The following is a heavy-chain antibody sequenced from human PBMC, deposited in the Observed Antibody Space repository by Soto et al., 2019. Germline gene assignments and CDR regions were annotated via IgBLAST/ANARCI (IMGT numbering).Heavy chain of an antibody. J-gene: IGHJ4*02. CDR3: ARCLPGAPYERTFDY. V-gene: IGHV6-1*01. Sequence: SQTLSLTCAISGDSVSSNTVAWNWIRQSPSRGLEWLGRTYYRSKWYDDYAESAKSRTTIHPDTSKNQFSLHLNSVTLDDTAVYYCARCLPGAPYERTFDYWGQGTLVTVSS. CDR2: TYYRSKWYD. D-gene: IGHD3-22*01. CDR1: GDSVSSNTVA.